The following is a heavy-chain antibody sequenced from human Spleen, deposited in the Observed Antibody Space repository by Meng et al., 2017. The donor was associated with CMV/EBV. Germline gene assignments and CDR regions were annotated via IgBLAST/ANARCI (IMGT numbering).Heavy chain of an antibody. J-gene: IGHJ6*02. D-gene: IGHD3-3*01. CDR1: GSKFISYD. CDR2: LQYRSGNE. CDR3: AIFHYDFWSGNKYSPQTARARTGMDV. Sequence: GGSLRLSCAASGSKFISYDIHWVRQAPGKGLEWVSCLQYRSGNEYYADSVKGRFTISRDNSKNTMYLQMNGLGSEDTAVYYCAIFHYDFWSGNKYSPQTARARTGMDVWGQGTTVTVSS. V-gene: IGHV3-30*02.